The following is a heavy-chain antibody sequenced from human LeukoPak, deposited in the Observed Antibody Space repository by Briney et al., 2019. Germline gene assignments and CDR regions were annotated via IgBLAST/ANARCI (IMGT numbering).Heavy chain of an antibody. J-gene: IGHJ4*02. Sequence: SETLSLTCTVSGGSISSSSYYWGWIRQPPGKGLEWIGSIYCSGSTYYNPSLKSRVTISVDTSKNQFSLKLSSVTAADTAVYYCARHSTMIVVGDVDYWGQGTLVTVSS. V-gene: IGHV4-39*01. CDR2: IYCSGST. D-gene: IGHD3-22*01. CDR3: ARHSTMIVVGDVDY. CDR1: GGSISSSSYY.